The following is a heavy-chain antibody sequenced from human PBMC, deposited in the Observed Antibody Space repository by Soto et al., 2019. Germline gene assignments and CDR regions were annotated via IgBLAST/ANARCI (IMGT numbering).Heavy chain of an antibody. CDR3: ARDGRAGITFGGVPVFY. V-gene: IGHV1-69*08. CDR2: IIPILGIA. Sequence: QVQLVQSGAEVKKPGSSVKVSCKASGGTFSSYTISWVRQAPGQGLEWMGRIIPILGIANYAQKFQGRVTITADKSTSTAYMELSSLGSEDTAVYYCARDGRAGITFGGVPVFYWGQGTLVTVSS. CDR1: GGTFSSYT. J-gene: IGHJ4*02. D-gene: IGHD3-16*01.